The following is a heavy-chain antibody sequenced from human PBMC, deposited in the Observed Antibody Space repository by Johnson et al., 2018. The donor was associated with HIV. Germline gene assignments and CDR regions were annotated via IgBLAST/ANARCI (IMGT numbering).Heavy chain of an antibody. J-gene: IGHJ3*02. CDR2: ISFDGSNK. D-gene: IGHD3-10*01. V-gene: IGHV3-30*09. Sequence: QVYLVESGGGVVQPGRSLRLSCAASGFTFNKFAMHWVRQAPGKGLEWLAFISFDGSNKYFGDSVAGRFDISRENSKNTLYLQMNSLRAEDTAVYYCARAGGSGDAFDIWGQGTMVTVSS. CDR1: GFTFNKFA. CDR3: ARAGGSGDAFDI.